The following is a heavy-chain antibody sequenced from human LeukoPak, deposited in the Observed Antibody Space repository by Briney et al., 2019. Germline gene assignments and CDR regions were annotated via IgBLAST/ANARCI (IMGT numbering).Heavy chain of an antibody. CDR1: GGTFSSYT. CDR2: IIPILGIA. V-gene: IGHV1-69*04. D-gene: IGHD2-15*01. Sequence: ASVKVSCKASGGTFSSYTISWMRQAPGQGLEWMGRIIPILGIANYAQKFQGRVTITADKSTSTAYMELSSLRSEDTAVYYCARDGYCSGGSCLTSPYYYYYMDVWGKGTTVPVSS. J-gene: IGHJ6*03. CDR3: ARDGYCSGGSCLTSPYYYYYMDV.